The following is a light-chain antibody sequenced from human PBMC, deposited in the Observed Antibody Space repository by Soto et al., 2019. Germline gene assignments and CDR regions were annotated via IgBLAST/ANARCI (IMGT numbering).Light chain of an antibody. J-gene: IGLJ1*01. Sequence: QSALTQPASVSGSPGQSITISWTGTSCDVGGYNYVSWYQQHPGKAPKLMIYDVSNRPSGVSNRFSGSKSGNTASLTISGLQAEDEADYYCSSYTSSSTLEGYVFGTGTKVTVL. CDR2: DVS. CDR3: SSYTSSSTLEGYV. CDR1: SCDVGGYNY. V-gene: IGLV2-14*01.